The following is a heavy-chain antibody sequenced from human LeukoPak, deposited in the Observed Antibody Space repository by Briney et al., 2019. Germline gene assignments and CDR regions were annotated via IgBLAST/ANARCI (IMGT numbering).Heavy chain of an antibody. CDR1: GGSFSGYY. CDR3: ARPRHYFYSNYQRLGYYMDV. CDR2: INHSGST. J-gene: IGHJ6*03. D-gene: IGHD4-11*01. V-gene: IGHV4-34*01. Sequence: SETLSLTCAVYGGSFSGYYWSWIRQPPGKGLEWIGEINHSGSTNYNPSLKSRVTISVDTSKNQFSLKLSSVTAADTAVYYCARPRHYFYSNYQRLGYYMDVWGKGTMVTVSS.